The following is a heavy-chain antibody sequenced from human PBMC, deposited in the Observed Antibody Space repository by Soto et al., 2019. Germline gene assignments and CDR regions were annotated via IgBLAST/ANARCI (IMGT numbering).Heavy chain of an antibody. J-gene: IGHJ5*02. CDR1: GYSFTIYG. Sequence: ASVKVSCKASGYSFTIYGISLVRQAPGQGLEWMGWISAYNGNTKHAQKLQGRVTMTTDTSTSTAYMELRSLRSDDTAVYYCARGVGSGSYYNQYNWFDPWGQGTLVTVSS. CDR3: ARGVGSGSYYNQYNWFDP. V-gene: IGHV1-18*01. CDR2: ISAYNGNT. D-gene: IGHD3-10*01.